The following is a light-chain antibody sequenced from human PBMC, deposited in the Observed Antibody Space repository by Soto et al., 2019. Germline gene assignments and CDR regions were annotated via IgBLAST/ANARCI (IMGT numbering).Light chain of an antibody. V-gene: IGKV1-27*01. J-gene: IGKJ4*01. CDR1: QGISNY. CDR3: QKYTNVPT. CDR2: AAS. Sequence: DLQMTQSPSSLSASVGDRVTITCRASQGISNYLAWYQQIPGKVPKLLISAASTLQSGVPSRFSGSGSGTDFTLTISSLQPEDVATYYCQKYTNVPTFGGGNKVEIK.